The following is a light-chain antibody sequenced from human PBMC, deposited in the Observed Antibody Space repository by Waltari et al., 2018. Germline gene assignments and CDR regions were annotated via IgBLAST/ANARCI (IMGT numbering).Light chain of an antibody. J-gene: IGKJ2*01. Sequence: EIEMTQSPATLSVSPGERATLSCRASQSVGSKLAWYQQKPGQAPRLLIYGASSRATGVPARFSGSGSGTDFTLTISSLQSEDFVVYYCQQYNNWPLYTFGQGTKLEI. CDR3: QQYNNWPLYT. V-gene: IGKV3-15*01. CDR1: QSVGSK. CDR2: GAS.